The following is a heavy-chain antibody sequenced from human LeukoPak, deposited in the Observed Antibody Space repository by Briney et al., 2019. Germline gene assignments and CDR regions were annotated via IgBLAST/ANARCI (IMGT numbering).Heavy chain of an antibody. CDR2: IDPSDSYT. Sequence: GESLKISCQGSGYSFTDYWISWVRQMPGKGLEWMGRIDPSDSYTNYSPSFRGHVTISSDMSISTAYLQWSSLKASDTAIYYCARTRSGGYYNPYYFDYWGQGSLVTVSS. V-gene: IGHV5-10-1*01. J-gene: IGHJ4*02. CDR1: GYSFTDYW. D-gene: IGHD3-10*01. CDR3: ARTRSGGYYNPYYFDY.